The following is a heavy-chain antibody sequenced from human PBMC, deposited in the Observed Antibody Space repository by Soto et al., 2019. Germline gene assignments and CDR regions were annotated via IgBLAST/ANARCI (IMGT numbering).Heavy chain of an antibody. J-gene: IGHJ6*02. Sequence: QVQLVQSGAEVKKPGSSVKVSCKASGGTFSSYAISWVRQAPGQGLEWMGGIIPILGTANYAQKFQGRVTITAAKSTSTADMELSSLRSEDTVAYYWAGNRGAAYCSGGSCDSYSYYGMDVCGQGTTVTVSS. CDR2: IIPILGTA. D-gene: IGHD2-15*01. V-gene: IGHV1-69*06. CDR3: AGNRGAAYCSGGSCDSYSYYGMDV. CDR1: GGTFSSYA.